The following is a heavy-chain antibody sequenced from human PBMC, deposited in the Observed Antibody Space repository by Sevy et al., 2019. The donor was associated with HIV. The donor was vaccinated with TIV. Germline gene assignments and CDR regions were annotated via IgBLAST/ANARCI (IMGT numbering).Heavy chain of an antibody. Sequence: GGSLRLSCASSGFTFSNYGMHWVRQAPGKGLEWVAFIRYDGSNKNYSDSVKGRFTISRDNSKNTLYLQMNSLRPEDTAVYFCAKDRKVLLVVYAIPFDAIDIWGQGTLVTVSS. J-gene: IGHJ3*02. CDR3: AKDRKVLLVVYAIPFDAIDI. V-gene: IGHV3-30*02. CDR2: IRYDGSNK. D-gene: IGHD2-8*02. CDR1: GFTFSNYG.